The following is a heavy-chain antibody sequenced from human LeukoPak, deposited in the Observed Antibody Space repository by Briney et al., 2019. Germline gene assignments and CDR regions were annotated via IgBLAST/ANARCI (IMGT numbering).Heavy chain of an antibody. D-gene: IGHD5-18*01. CDR2: IYYSGST. V-gene: IGHV4-39*01. J-gene: IGHJ5*02. CDR1: GGSISSSSYY. CDR3: ARRGYSLNWFDP. Sequence: SETLSLTCTVSGGSISSSSYYWGWIRQPPGKGLEWIGSIYYSGSTYYNPSLKSRVTISVDTSKNQFSLKLSPVTAADTAVYYCARRGYSLNWFDPWSQGTLVTVSS.